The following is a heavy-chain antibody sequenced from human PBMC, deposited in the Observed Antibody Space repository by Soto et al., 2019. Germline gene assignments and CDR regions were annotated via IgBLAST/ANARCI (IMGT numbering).Heavy chain of an antibody. CDR2: IIPIFGTA. CDR1: GGTFSSYA. D-gene: IGHD3-10*01. Sequence: QVQLVQSGAEVKKPGSSVKVSCTASGGTFSSYAISWVRQAPGQGLEWMGGIIPIFGTANYAQKFQGRVTITADEPTSTAYMELSSLSSEDTAVYYCARDGSASGSGSYQTVPSGMDVWGQGTTVTGSS. CDR3: ARDGSASGSGSYQTVPSGMDV. J-gene: IGHJ6*02. V-gene: IGHV1-69*12.